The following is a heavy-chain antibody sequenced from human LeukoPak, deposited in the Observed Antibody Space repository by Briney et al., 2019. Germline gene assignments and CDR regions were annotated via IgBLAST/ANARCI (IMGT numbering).Heavy chain of an antibody. CDR3: ARDYSGYYTIDY. V-gene: IGHV3-30*02. CDR1: GFTFSSYG. Sequence: GGSLRLSCAASGFTFSSYGMHWVRQAPGKGLEWVAFIRYDGSNKYYADSVKGRFTISRDNSKNTLYLQVNSLRAEDTAMYYCARDYSGYYTIDYWGQGTLVTVSS. J-gene: IGHJ4*02. D-gene: IGHD5-12*01. CDR2: IRYDGSNK.